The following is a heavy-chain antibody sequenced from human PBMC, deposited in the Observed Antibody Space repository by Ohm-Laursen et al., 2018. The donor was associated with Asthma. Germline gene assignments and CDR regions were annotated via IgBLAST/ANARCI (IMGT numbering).Heavy chain of an antibody. Sequence: SLRLSCAASGFTFSNYGMHWVRQAPGKGLEWVALISYDGSNKYYTDSVKGRFTISRDNSKNTLYLQMNSLRAEDTAVYYCAKDLLEWLYRLTGDYYYYGMDVWGQGTTVTVSS. CDR1: GFTFSNYG. J-gene: IGHJ6*02. CDR2: ISYDGSNK. V-gene: IGHV3-30*18. CDR3: AKDLLEWLYRLTGDYYYYGMDV. D-gene: IGHD3-3*01.